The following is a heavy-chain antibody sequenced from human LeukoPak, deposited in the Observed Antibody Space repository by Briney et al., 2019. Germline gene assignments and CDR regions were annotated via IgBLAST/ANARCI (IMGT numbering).Heavy chain of an antibody. J-gene: IGHJ6*02. CDR1: GGSISSYY. CDR3: ARALRARITGTTASVYGMDV. V-gene: IGHV4-59*01. Sequence: SETLSLTCTVSGGSISSYYWSWIRQPPGKGLEWIGYFYYSGSTNYNPSLKSRVTISVDTSKNQFSLKLSSVTAADTAVYYCARALRARITGTTASVYGMDVWGQGTTVTVSS. D-gene: IGHD1-20*01. CDR2: FYYSGST.